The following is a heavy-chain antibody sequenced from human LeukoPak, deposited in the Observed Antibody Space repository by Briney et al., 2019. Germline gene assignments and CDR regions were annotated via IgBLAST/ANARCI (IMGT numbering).Heavy chain of an antibody. CDR3: ARAARAVILPGYYYFDY. Sequence: SETLSLTCAVYGGSFSGYYWSWIRQPPGKGLEWIGEINHSGSTNYNPSLKSRVTISVDTSKNQFSLKLSSVTAADTAVYYCARAARAVILPGYYYFDYWGQGTLVTVSS. V-gene: IGHV4-34*01. J-gene: IGHJ4*02. CDR1: GGSFSGYY. CDR2: INHSGST. D-gene: IGHD3-9*01.